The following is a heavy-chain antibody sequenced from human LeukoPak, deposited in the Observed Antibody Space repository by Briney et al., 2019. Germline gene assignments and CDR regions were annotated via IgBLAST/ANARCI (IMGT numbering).Heavy chain of an antibody. J-gene: IGHJ6*03. CDR3: ARERYCSSTSCLDYYYYMDV. Sequence: SVKVSCKASGGTFSSYAISWVRQAPGQGLEWMGGIIPIFGTANYAQKFQGRVTITTDESTSTAYMELSSLRSEDTAVYYCARERYCSSTSCLDYYYYMDVWGKGTTVTVSS. D-gene: IGHD2-2*01. CDR2: IIPIFGTA. CDR1: GGTFSSYA. V-gene: IGHV1-69*05.